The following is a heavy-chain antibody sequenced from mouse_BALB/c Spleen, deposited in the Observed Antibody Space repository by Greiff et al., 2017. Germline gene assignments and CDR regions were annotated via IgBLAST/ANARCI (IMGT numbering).Heavy chain of an antibody. V-gene: IGHV14-4*02. CDR3: NAEGDGTSFAY. CDR2: IDPENGDT. Sequence: VQLQQSGAELVRSGASVKLSCTASGFNIKDYYMHWVKQRPEQGLEWIGWIDPENGDTEYAPKFQGKATMTADTSSNTAYLQLSSLTSEDTAVYYCNAEGDGTSFAYWGQGTTLTVSS. D-gene: IGHD1-3*01. J-gene: IGHJ2*01. CDR1: GFNIKDYY.